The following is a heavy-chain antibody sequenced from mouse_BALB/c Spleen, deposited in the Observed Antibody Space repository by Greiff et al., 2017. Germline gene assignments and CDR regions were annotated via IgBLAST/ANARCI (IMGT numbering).Heavy chain of an antibody. CDR3: TSEGLLRLRFAY. D-gene: IGHD1-2*01. CDR1: GYTFTSYW. J-gene: IGHJ3*01. CDR2: IYPGNSDT. V-gene: IGHV1-5*01. Sequence: EVKLVESGTVLARPGASVKMSCKASGYTFTSYWMHWVKQRPGQGLEWIGAIYPGNSDTSYNQKFKGKAKLTAVTSTSTAYMELSSLTNEDSAVYYCTSEGLLRLRFAYWGQGTLVTVSA.